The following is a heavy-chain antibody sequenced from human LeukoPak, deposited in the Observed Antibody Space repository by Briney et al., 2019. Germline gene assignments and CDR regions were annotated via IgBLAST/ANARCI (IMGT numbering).Heavy chain of an antibody. J-gene: IGHJ4*02. CDR2: IIPIFGRA. CDR1: GCTFSSYA. D-gene: IGHD6-13*01. Sequence: SVKVSCKASGCTFSSYAISWVRQAPGQGLEWMGGIIPIFGRANYAQKLQGRVTITADESTSTAYMELSSLRSEDTAVYYCARDEAIAAAGFDYWGQGTLVTVSS. CDR3: ARDEAIAAAGFDY. V-gene: IGHV1-69*13.